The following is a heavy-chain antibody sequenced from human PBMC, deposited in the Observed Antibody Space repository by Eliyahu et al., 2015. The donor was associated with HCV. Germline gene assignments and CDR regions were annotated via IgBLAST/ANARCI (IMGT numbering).Heavy chain of an antibody. CDR3: ARIDGP. Sequence: EVQLVESGGGLVQPGGSLRLSCAASEYMFSNYWMSWVRQAPGKGLGWVANIKEDGGAKYYVDSVKGRFTISRDNAKNSLYLQMNSLRAEDTAVYYCARIDGPWGQGTLVTVSS. CDR2: IKEDGGAK. V-gene: IGHV3-7*01. CDR1: EYMFSNYW. D-gene: IGHD3-9*01. J-gene: IGHJ5*02.